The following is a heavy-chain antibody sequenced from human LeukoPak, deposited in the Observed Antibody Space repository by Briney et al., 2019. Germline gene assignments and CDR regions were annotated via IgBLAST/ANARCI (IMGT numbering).Heavy chain of an antibody. CDR1: GGSISSYY. V-gene: IGHV4-59*01. CDR2: IYYSGST. D-gene: IGHD6-13*01. Sequence: PSETLSLTCTVSGGSISSYYWSWIRQPPGKGLEWIGYIYYSGSTNYNPSLKSRVTISVDTSKNQFSLKLSSVTAADTAVYYCARAESTGWYPNWFDTWGQGILVTVSS. CDR3: ARAESTGWYPNWFDT. J-gene: IGHJ5*02.